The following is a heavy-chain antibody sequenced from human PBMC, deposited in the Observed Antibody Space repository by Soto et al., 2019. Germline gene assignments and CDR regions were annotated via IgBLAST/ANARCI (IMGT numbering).Heavy chain of an antibody. J-gene: IGHJ6*03. CDR2: MNPNSGNT. Sequence: ASVKVSCKASGYTFTSYDINWVRQATGQGLEWMGWMNPNSGNTGYAQKFQGRVTMTRNTSISTAYMELSSLRSEDTAVYYCARGLGDDFWSVFYYYMDVWGKGTTVTVSS. CDR1: GYTFTSYD. D-gene: IGHD3-3*01. CDR3: ARGLGDDFWSVFYYYMDV. V-gene: IGHV1-8*01.